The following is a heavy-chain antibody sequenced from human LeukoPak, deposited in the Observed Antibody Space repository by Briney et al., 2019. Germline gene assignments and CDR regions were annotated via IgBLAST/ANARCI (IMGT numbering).Heavy chain of an antibody. J-gene: IGHJ3*02. CDR3: ARDRPTRNYYDSSGYYRAFDI. Sequence: SETLSLTCTVSGGSISSGGYYWSWIRQHPGKGLEWIGYIYYSGSTYYYPSLKSRVTISVDTSKNQFSLKLSSVTAADTAVYYCARDRPTRNYYDSSGYYRAFDIWGQGTMVTVSS. V-gene: IGHV4-31*03. CDR1: GGSISSGGYY. CDR2: IYYSGST. D-gene: IGHD3-22*01.